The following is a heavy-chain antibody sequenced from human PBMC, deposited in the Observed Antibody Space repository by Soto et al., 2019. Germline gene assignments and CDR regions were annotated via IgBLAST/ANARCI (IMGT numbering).Heavy chain of an antibody. CDR1: GGSISSGGYY. J-gene: IGHJ6*03. CDR3: ARGVYYYYYMDV. Sequence: PSETLSLTCTVSGGSISSGGYYWSWIRQHPGKGLEWIGYIYYSGSTYYNPSLKSRVTISVDTSKNQFSLKLSSVTAADTAVYYCARGVYYYYYMDVWGKGTTVTVSS. CDR2: IYYSGST. V-gene: IGHV4-31*03.